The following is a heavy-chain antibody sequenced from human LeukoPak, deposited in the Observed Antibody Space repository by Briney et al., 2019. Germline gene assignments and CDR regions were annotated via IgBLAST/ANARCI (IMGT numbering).Heavy chain of an antibody. CDR2: ISYSGST. J-gene: IGHJ5*02. CDR1: GGSISDYY. Sequence: PSETLSLTCTVSGGSISDYYWSWIRQPPGKGLEWIGYISYSGSTDYNPSLKSRVTILVDTSKNQFSLKLSSVTAADTAVYYCARDVSGYESWFDPWGQGTLVTVSS. D-gene: IGHD5-12*01. V-gene: IGHV4-59*12. CDR3: ARDVSGYESWFDP.